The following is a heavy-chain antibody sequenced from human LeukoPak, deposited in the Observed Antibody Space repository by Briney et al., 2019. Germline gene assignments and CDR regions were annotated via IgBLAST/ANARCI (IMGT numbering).Heavy chain of an antibody. CDR2: ISWNSGSI. Sequence: GGSLRLPCAASGFTFDDYAMHWVRQAPGKGLEWVSGISWNSGSIGYADSVKGRFTISRDNAKNSLYLQMNSLRAEDTALYYCAKSPLGAPYYYYYYMDVWGKGTTVTVSS. J-gene: IGHJ6*03. V-gene: IGHV3-9*01. D-gene: IGHD1-26*01. CDR1: GFTFDDYA. CDR3: AKSPLGAPYYYYYYMDV.